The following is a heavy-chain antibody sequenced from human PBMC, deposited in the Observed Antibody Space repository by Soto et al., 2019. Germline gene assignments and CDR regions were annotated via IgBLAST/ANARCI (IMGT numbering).Heavy chain of an antibody. V-gene: IGHV3-23*01. CDR1: GFTFSSYA. CDR2: ISGSGGST. D-gene: IGHD6-19*01. CDR3: AKSGGVAVAGDIDY. J-gene: IGHJ4*02. Sequence: EVQLLESGGGLVQPGGSLRLSCAASGFTFSSYAMSWVRQAPGKGLEWVSAISGSGGSTYYADSVKGRFTISRDNSKNTLYLQMSSLRAEDTAVYYCAKSGGVAVAGDIDYWGQGTLVTVSS.